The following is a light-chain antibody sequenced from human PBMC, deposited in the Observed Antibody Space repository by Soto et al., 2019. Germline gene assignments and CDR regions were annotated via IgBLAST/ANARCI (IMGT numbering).Light chain of an antibody. J-gene: IGKJ2*01. CDR2: DAS. Sequence: DIQMTQSPSTLSASVGDRVTITCRASQSISSWLAWYQQKPGKAPRLLIYDASSLESGVPSRFSGSGSGTEFTLTISSLQPDAFATYYCQQYNRYPYTFGQGTKLEIK. CDR1: QSISSW. V-gene: IGKV1-5*01. CDR3: QQYNRYPYT.